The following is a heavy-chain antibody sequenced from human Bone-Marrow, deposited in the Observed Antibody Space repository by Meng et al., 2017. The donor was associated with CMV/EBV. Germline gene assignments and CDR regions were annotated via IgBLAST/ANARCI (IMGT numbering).Heavy chain of an antibody. J-gene: IGHJ6*02. V-gene: IGHV3-48*04. CDR1: GFTFSSYS. CDR2: ISSSSSTI. CDR3: ASANMVPTYYHYYGMDV. D-gene: IGHD3-10*01. Sequence: GESLKISCAASGFTFSSYSMNWVRQAPGKGLEWVSYISSSSSTIYYADSVKGRFTISRDNAKNSLYLQMNSLRAEDTAVYYCASANMVPTYYHYYGMDVWGQGTTVTVSS.